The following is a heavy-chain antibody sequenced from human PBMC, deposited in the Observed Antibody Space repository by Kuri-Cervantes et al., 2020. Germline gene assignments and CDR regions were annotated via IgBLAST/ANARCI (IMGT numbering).Heavy chain of an antibody. CDR1: GASITSSSYY. CDR2: IYYSGNT. D-gene: IGHD5-24*01. J-gene: IGHJ4*02. Sequence: SETLSLTCTVSGASITSSSYYWVWIRQPPGKGLEWIGSIYYSGNTNYNPSVKSRVTISRDTSKNQFSLNLSSVIAADTAVYYCARQVEMATVYWGQGTLVTVSS. V-gene: IGHV4-39*01. CDR3: ARQVEMATVY.